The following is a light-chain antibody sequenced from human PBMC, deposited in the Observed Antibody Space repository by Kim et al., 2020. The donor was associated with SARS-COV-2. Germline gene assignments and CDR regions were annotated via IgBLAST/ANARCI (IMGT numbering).Light chain of an antibody. J-gene: IGLJ2*01. V-gene: IGLV3-1*01. CDR1: KLGEKY. CDR3: QAWDMNTAV. Sequence: SYELTQPPSVSVSPGQTVSFTCSGDKLGEKYVSWYQQKPGQSPVVVIYEDIKGPSGIPERFSGSNSGNTATLTISGTQALDEADYYCQAWDMNTAVFGGG. CDR2: EDI.